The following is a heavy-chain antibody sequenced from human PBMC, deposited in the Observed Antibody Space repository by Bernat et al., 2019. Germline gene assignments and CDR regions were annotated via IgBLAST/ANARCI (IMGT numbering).Heavy chain of an antibody. V-gene: IGHV3-21*01. CDR2: ISSSSDYI. Sequence: EVQLVESGGGLVKPGGSLRLSCAASGFTFSSYSMNWVRQAPGKGLEWVSSISSSSDYIYYTDSVKGRFTISRDNAKNSLYLQMNSLRVEDTAVYYCAKERDSSNWYGGGFDYWGQGTLVTVSS. CDR1: GFTFSSYS. J-gene: IGHJ4*02. D-gene: IGHD6-13*01. CDR3: AKERDSSNWYGGGFDY.